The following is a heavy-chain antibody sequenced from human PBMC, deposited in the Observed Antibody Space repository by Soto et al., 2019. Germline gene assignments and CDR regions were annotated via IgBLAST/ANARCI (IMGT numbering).Heavy chain of an antibody. V-gene: IGHV1-69*12. CDR2: ILPVFGTS. CDR1: GGTLSNYG. CDR3: AREPSRYQSYYFDY. D-gene: IGHD2-2*01. Sequence: QLHLVQSGSEVKKPGSSVRVSCKTSGGTLSNYGLSWVRLAPGQGLEWMGGILPVFGTSNYAQKFQDRLTFTADESTNTAYMDLTSLTSDDTAVYYCAREPSRYQSYYFDYWGQGTLVTVSS. J-gene: IGHJ4*02.